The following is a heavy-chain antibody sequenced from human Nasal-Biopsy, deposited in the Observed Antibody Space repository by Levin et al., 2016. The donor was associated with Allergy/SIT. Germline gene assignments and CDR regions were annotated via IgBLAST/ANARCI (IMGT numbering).Heavy chain of an antibody. V-gene: IGHV4-39*02. CDR1: GASISDPNLY. J-gene: IGHJ5*02. CDR3: ARLLTAFWPFDP. Sequence: SETLSLTCTVSGASISDPNLYWGWIRQSPEKGLEWIATVYHSGTTYYNPSLKARLVVSVDTSKNFFSLKLRSVTAADTAVYYCARLLTAFWPFDPWGQGTLVTVSS. D-gene: IGHD2/OR15-2a*01. CDR2: VYHSGTT.